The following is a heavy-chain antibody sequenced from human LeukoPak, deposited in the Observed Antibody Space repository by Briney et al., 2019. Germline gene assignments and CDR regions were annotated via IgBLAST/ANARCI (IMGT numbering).Heavy chain of an antibody. V-gene: IGHV1-69*06. CDR3: ARSLFRFLEWSYRSYYYYYMDV. D-gene: IGHD3-3*01. J-gene: IGHJ6*03. CDR1: GRTFSRYS. Sequence: GASVKVFCKASGRTFSRYSISWVRQAPGQGLEWMGGIIPIFGTVNYAQKFQGRVTITADKSTSTAYMELSSLRSEDTAVYYCARSLFRFLEWSYRSYYYYYMDVWGKGTTVTVSS. CDR2: IIPIFGTV.